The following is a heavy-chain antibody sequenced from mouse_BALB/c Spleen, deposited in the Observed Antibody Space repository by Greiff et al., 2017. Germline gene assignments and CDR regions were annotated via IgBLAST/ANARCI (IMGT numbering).Heavy chain of an antibody. V-gene: IGHV14-3*02. CDR1: GFNIKDTY. J-gene: IGHJ2*01. Sequence: DVKLQESGAELVKPGASVKLSCTASGFNIKDTYMHWVKQRPEQGLEWIGRIDPANGNTKYDPKFQGKATITADTSSNTAYLQLSSLTSEDTAVYYCARLAYDYDDFDYWGQGTTLTVSS. D-gene: IGHD2-4*01. CDR2: IDPANGNT. CDR3: ARLAYDYDDFDY.